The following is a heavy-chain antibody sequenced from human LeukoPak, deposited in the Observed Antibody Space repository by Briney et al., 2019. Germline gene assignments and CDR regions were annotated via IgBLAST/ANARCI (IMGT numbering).Heavy chain of an antibody. V-gene: IGHV3-48*01. D-gene: IGHD2-2*01. CDR2: ISSSSSTI. J-gene: IGHJ4*02. CDR3: ARVGFEDIVVVPAAIPLDY. CDR1: GFSFSSFG. Sequence: GGSLRLSCAASGFSFSSFGMHWVRQAPGKGLEWVSYISSSSSTIYYADSVKGRFTISRDNAKNSLYLQMNSLRAEDTAVYYCARVGFEDIVVVPAAIPLDYWGQGTLVTVPS.